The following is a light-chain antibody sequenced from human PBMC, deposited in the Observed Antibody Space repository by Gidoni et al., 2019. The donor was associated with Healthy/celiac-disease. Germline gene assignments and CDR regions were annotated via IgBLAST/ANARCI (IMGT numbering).Light chain of an antibody. V-gene: IGKV4-1*01. J-gene: IGKJ1*01. CDR3: QQYYSTPPA. Sequence: DIVMTQPPDSLAVSLGERATINCKSSQSFLYSSNNKNYLAWYQQKPGQPPKLLIYGSSTRESGVPDRFSGSGSGTDFTLTISSLQDEDVAVYYCQQYYSTPPAFXXXTKVEIK. CDR2: GSS. CDR1: QSFLYSSNNKNY.